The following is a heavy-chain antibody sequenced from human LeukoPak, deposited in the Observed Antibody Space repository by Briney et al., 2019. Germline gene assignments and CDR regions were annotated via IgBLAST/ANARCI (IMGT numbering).Heavy chain of an antibody. V-gene: IGHV4-59*08. D-gene: IGHD3-22*01. CDR2: IYYTGNT. Sequence: SETLSLTCTVSGGSISTFYWSWIRQPPGKGLEWIGYIYYTGNTNYNPSLKSRVTISVDTSKNQFSLKLSSVTAADTAVYYCASRGDSSGYYTRDDAFDIWGQGTMVTVSS. CDR3: ASRGDSSGYYTRDDAFDI. J-gene: IGHJ3*02. CDR1: GGSISTFY.